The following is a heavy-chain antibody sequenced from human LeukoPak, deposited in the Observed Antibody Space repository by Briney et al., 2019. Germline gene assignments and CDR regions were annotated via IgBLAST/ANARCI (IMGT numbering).Heavy chain of an antibody. CDR3: AKAAYGSSGSWYYFDY. CDR2: IHYDGRNQ. CDR1: GFNFRGYG. Sequence: GGSLRLSCAASGFNFRGYGMHWVRQAPGKGLEWVTFIHYDGRNQYYADSVKGRFTISRDNSKNTLYLQMNSLRPEDTAVYYCAKAAYGSSGSWYYFDYWGQGTLVTVYS. J-gene: IGHJ4*02. D-gene: IGHD3-22*01. V-gene: IGHV3-30*02.